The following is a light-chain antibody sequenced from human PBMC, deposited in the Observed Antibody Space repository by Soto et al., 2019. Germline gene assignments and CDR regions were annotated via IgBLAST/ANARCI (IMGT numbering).Light chain of an antibody. CDR2: GAS. Sequence: DIVLTQSPGTLSLSPGESVTLSCRASQSVSSSHLAWYQQKPGQAPRLFIYGASRRATGIPDRFSGSGSGTDFTLNISRLQPEDFAVYSCQHYGNSLTFGGGTKVEIK. CDR1: QSVSSSH. J-gene: IGKJ4*01. CDR3: QHYGNSLT. V-gene: IGKV3-20*01.